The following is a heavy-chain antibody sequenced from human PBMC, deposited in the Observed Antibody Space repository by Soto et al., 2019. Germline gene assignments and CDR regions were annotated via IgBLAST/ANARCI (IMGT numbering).Heavy chain of an antibody. V-gene: IGHV3-23*01. D-gene: IGHD5-18*01. CDR2: ITYNGDNT. J-gene: IGHJ4*02. CDR3: ARYIRGPTVFYFDF. CDR1: GFTFSSYA. Sequence: PGGSLRLSCAASGFTFSSYAMTWVRQASGKGLEWVSVITYNGDNTYYADSVKGRFTISRDNSKDTVHLQMNSLRAEDTAVYYCARYIRGPTVFYFDFWGPGVLVTVSS.